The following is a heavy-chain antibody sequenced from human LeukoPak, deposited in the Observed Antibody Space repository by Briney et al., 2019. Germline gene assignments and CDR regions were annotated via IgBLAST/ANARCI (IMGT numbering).Heavy chain of an antibody. CDR3: AKGGQTDRFDY. V-gene: IGHV3-33*06. D-gene: IGHD5-12*01. Sequence: GGSLRLSCAASGFTFSSYGMHWVRQAPGKGLEWVAVIWYDGSNKYYADSVKGRFTISRDNSKSTLYLQMNSLRAEDTAVFYCAKGGQTDRFDYWGQGALVTVSS. J-gene: IGHJ4*02. CDR1: GFTFSSYG. CDR2: IWYDGSNK.